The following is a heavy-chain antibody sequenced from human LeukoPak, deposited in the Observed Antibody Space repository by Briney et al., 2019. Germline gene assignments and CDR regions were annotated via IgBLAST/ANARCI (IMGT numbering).Heavy chain of an antibody. CDR3: ARGPAGYN. CDR1: GFTVSSNH. D-gene: IGHD1-1*01. CDR2: IYSGGST. J-gene: IGHJ4*02. V-gene: IGHV3-53*01. Sequence: GGSLRLSCAASGFTVSSNHMSWVRQAPGKGLEWVSVIYSGGSTDYADSVKGRFTISRDSLKNTLYLQMNSLRAEDTVVYYCARGPAGYNWGQGTLVTFSS.